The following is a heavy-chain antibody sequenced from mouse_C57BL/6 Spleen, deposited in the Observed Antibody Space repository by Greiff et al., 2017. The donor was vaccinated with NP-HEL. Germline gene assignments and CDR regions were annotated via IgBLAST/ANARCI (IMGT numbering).Heavy chain of an antibody. J-gene: IGHJ3*01. CDR2: ISSGSSTI. CDR1: GFTFSDYG. Sequence: EVQLVASGGGLVKPGGSLKLSCAASGFTFSDYGMHWVRQAPEKGLEWVAYISSGSSTIYYADTVKGRFTISRDNAKNTLFLQMTSLRSEDTAMYYCARETTVVARGFAYWGQGTLVTVSA. CDR3: ARETTVVARGFAY. V-gene: IGHV5-17*01. D-gene: IGHD1-1*01.